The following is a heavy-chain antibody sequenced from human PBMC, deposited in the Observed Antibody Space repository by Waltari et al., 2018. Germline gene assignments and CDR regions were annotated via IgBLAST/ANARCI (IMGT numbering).Heavy chain of an antibody. V-gene: IGHV4-59*01. CDR3: ARGLMYYDFWSGLDY. Sequence: QVQLVESGGGVVQPGRSLRLSCAASGFTFSSYAMHWVRQAPGKGREWIGYIYYSGSTNYNPSLKSRVTISVDTSKNQFSLKLSSVTAADTAVYYCARGLMYYDFWSGLDYWGQGTLVTVSS. D-gene: IGHD3-3*01. CDR1: GFTFSSYA. CDR2: IYYSGST. J-gene: IGHJ4*02.